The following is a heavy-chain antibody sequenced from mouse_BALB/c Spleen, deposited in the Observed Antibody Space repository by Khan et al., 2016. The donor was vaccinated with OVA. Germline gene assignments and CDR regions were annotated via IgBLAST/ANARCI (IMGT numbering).Heavy chain of an antibody. CDR1: AYTFTNYG. J-gene: IGHJ1*01. CDR2: INTYTGEP. V-gene: IGHV9-3-1*01. Sequence: QIQLVQSGPELKKPGETVKISCKASAYTFTNYGMNWVKQAPGKGVKWMGWINTYTGEPTYTDDFKGRFAFSLETSASTAYLQINNLKNEDTATYFCARGASYWYFDVWGAGTTVTVSS. CDR3: ARGASYWYFDV.